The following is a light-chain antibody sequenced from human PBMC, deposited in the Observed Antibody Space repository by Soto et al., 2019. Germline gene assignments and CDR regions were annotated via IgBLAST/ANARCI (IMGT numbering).Light chain of an antibody. Sequence: QSVLTQPPSASGTPGQRVTIPCSGSSSNIGSNFVNWYQQLPGTAPKLLMYNNNQRPSGVPDRFSGSKSGTSASLAISGLQSEDEADYHCATWDDSLNDLVFGGGTKLTVL. V-gene: IGLV1-44*01. CDR3: ATWDDSLNDLV. CDR1: SSNIGSNF. J-gene: IGLJ3*02. CDR2: NNN.